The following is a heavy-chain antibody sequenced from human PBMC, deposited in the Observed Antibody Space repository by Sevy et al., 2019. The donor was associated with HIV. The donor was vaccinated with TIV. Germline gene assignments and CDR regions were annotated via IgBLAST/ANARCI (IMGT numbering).Heavy chain of an antibody. CDR1: GYTFTSYG. J-gene: IGHJ6*03. CDR2: ISAYNGNT. V-gene: IGHV1-18*01. Sequence: ASVKVSCKASGYTFTSYGISWVRQAPGQGLEWMGWISAYNGNTNYAQKLQGRVTMTTDTSTSTAYMELRSLRSDDTAVYYCARVATPGEVWFGDKNYYYSYMDVWGKGTTVTVSS. CDR3: ARVATPGEVWFGDKNYYYSYMDV. D-gene: IGHD3-10*01.